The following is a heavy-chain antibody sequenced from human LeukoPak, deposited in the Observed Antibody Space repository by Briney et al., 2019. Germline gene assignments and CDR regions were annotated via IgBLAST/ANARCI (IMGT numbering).Heavy chain of an antibody. V-gene: IGHV5-51*01. CDR1: GYSFTNYW. D-gene: IGHD3-22*01. CDR3: ARRGYYSYDAFDI. Sequence: PGESLKITCKGSGYSFTNYWIGWVRQMPGKGLEWMGIIYPGDSNTKYSPSFQGQVTISADKSTNTAYLQWSSLKASDTAMYYCARRGYYSYDAFDIWGQGTMVTVSS. J-gene: IGHJ3*02. CDR2: IYPGDSNT.